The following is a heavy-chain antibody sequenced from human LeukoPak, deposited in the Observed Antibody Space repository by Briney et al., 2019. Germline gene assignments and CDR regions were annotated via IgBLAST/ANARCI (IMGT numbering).Heavy chain of an antibody. CDR2: INHSGST. V-gene: IGHV4-34*01. CDR3: ARGQVDTAMVT. CDR1: GGSFSGYF. Sequence: SETLSLTCAVYGGSFSGYFWSWIRQPPGKGLEWIGEINHSGSTNYNPSLKSRVTISVDTSKNQFSLKLSSVTAADTAVYYCARGQVDTAMVTWGQGTLVTVSS. J-gene: IGHJ5*02. D-gene: IGHD5-18*01.